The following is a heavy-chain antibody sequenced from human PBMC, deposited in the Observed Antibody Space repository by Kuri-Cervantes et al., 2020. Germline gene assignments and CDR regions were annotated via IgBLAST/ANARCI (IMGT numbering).Heavy chain of an antibody. Sequence: GESLKISCVASGFTFSSYEMNWVRQAPGKGLEWVSYISNSGAFMYYADSVKGRFAISRDNARDSLYLQMNSLTAEDTAVYYCARVRYYGSGSYHPFDYWGQGTLVTVSS. V-gene: IGHV3-48*03. CDR3: ARVRYYGSGSYHPFDY. CDR1: GFTFSSYE. D-gene: IGHD3-10*01. CDR2: ISNSGAFM. J-gene: IGHJ4*02.